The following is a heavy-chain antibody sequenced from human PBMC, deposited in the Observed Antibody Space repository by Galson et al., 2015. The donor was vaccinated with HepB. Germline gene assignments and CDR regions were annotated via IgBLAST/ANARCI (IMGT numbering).Heavy chain of an antibody. CDR2: ISGYNGNT. D-gene: IGHD6-19*01. J-gene: IGHJ4*02. Sequence: SVKVSCKASGYTFTSYGISWVRQAPGQGLEWMGWISGYNGNTNYAQKLQGRVTMTTDTSTSTAYMELRSLRSDDTAVYYCARDLRRGGIAVAGTLDYWGQGTLVTVSS. V-gene: IGHV1-18*04. CDR1: GYTFTSYG. CDR3: ARDLRRGGIAVAGTLDY.